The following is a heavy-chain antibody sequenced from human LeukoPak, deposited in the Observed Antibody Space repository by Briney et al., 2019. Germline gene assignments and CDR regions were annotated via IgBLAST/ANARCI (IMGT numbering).Heavy chain of an antibody. J-gene: IGHJ4*02. CDR2: ISSSSTI. D-gene: IGHD4-17*01. V-gene: IGHV3-48*01. CDR1: GFTFSSYS. CDR3: AKGTTVTTY. Sequence: GGSLRLSCAASGFTFSSYSMNWVRQAPGKGLEWVSYISSSSTIYYADSVKGRFTISRDNAKNSLYLQTNSLRAEDTAVYYCAKGTTVTTYWGQGTLVTVSS.